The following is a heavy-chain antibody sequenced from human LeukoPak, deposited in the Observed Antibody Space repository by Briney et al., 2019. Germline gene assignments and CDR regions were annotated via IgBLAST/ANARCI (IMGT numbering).Heavy chain of an antibody. V-gene: IGHV3-11*01. J-gene: IGHJ4*02. Sequence: GGSLRLSCAASGFAFRDHYMSWIRQAPGKGLEWVSYISNGGRSINYSDSVKGRFTISRDNAKSSLYLQMNNLRAGDTAMYYCAREHDSAYDYWGQGTLVTVSS. D-gene: IGHD5-12*01. CDR1: GFAFRDHY. CDR2: ISNGGRSI. CDR3: AREHDSAYDY.